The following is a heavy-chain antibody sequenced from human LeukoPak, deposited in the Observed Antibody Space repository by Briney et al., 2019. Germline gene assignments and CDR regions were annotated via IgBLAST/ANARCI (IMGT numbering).Heavy chain of an antibody. D-gene: IGHD2-2*01. V-gene: IGHV4-4*02. CDR1: GGSISSGNW. J-gene: IGHJ5*02. CDR2: SYHSGST. Sequence: PTETPSLTCAVSGGSISSGNWWSWVRQPPGKGLEWIAESYHSGSTNYNPSLKSRVTISVDKSKNQFSLNLSSVTAADTAVYYCARIIGRGYWIGTSCRGDWFDPWGQGTLVTVSS. CDR3: ARIIGRGYWIGTSCRGDWFDP.